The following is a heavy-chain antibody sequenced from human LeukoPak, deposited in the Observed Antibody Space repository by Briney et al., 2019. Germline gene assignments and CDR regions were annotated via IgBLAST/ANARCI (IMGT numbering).Heavy chain of an antibody. D-gene: IGHD7-27*01. Sequence: SETPSLTCAVYGGSFSGYYWSWIRQPPGKGLEWIGEINHSGSTDYNPSLKSRVTISVDTSKNQFSLKLSSVTAADTAVYYCAMNNWGLDYWGQGTLVTVSS. CDR3: AMNNWGLDY. CDR1: GGSFSGYY. J-gene: IGHJ4*02. V-gene: IGHV4-34*01. CDR2: INHSGST.